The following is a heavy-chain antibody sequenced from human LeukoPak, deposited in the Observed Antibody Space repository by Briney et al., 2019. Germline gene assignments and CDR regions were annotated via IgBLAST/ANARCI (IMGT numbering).Heavy chain of an antibody. J-gene: IGHJ4*02. CDR3: ASLAAAGPTDIDY. CDR1: GFTVSSNY. V-gene: IGHV3-53*01. D-gene: IGHD6-13*01. Sequence: GGSLRLSCAASGFTVSSNYMSWVRQAPGKGLEWVSVIYSGGSTYYADSVKGRFTISRDNSKNTLYLQMNSLRAEDTAVYYCASLAAAGPTDIDYWGQGTLVTVSS. CDR2: IYSGGST.